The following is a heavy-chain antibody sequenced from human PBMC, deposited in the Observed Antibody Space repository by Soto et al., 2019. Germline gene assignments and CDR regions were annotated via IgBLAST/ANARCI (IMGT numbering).Heavy chain of an antibody. V-gene: IGHV3-7*01. CDR1: GFTFSRFW. D-gene: IGHD6-19*01. CDR2: IKQDGSEK. Sequence: GGSLRLSCAASGFTFSRFWMSWVRQAPGKGLEWVANIKQDGSEKYYVDSVKGRFTVSRDNAKNSQYLQMNSLRAEDTAVYYCTRDSVAGEDYWGQGT. J-gene: IGHJ4*02. CDR3: TRDSVAGEDY.